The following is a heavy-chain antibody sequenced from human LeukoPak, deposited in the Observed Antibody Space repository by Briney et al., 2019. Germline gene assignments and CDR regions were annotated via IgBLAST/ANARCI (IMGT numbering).Heavy chain of an antibody. Sequence: SETLSLTCTVSGGSISNYYWSWIRQPPGKGLEWIGYIYTSGSTNYNPSPKSRVTISVDTSKNQFSLKLSSVTAADTAVYYCARLSVIVGAALEYYYYYMDVWGQGTTVTVSS. CDR1: GGSISNYY. J-gene: IGHJ6*03. D-gene: IGHD1-26*01. V-gene: IGHV4-4*08. CDR2: IYTSGST. CDR3: ARLSVIVGAALEYYYYYMDV.